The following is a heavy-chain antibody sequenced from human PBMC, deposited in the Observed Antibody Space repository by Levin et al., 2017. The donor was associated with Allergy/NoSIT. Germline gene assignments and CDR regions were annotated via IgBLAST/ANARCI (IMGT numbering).Heavy chain of an antibody. CDR1: GFTFSSFG. J-gene: IGHJ5*02. Sequence: QSGGSLRLSCAATGFTFSSFGMHWVRQAPGKGLEWVAVIWSDGSNAYYMDSVMGRFTISRDNLKDTLYLQMNSLRAEKTAVYYCARDQESDGERGNNWFDPWGQGSLVTVS. CDR2: IWSDGSNA. D-gene: IGHD3-10*01. V-gene: IGHV3-33*01. CDR3: ARDQESDGERGNNWFDP.